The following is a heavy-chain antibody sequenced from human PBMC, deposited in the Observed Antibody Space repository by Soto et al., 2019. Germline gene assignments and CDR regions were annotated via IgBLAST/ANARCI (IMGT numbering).Heavy chain of an antibody. CDR2: IKSKTDGGTT. V-gene: IGHV3-15*07. CDR3: TTGVTALYYYYYRMDV. J-gene: IGHJ6*02. Sequence: PGGSLRLSCAASGFTFSNAWMNWVRQAPGKGLEWVGRIKSKTDGGTTDYAAPVKGRFTISRDDSKNTLYLQMNSLKTEDTAVYYCTTGVTALYYYYYRMDVWGQGTTVTVPS. CDR1: GFTFSNAW.